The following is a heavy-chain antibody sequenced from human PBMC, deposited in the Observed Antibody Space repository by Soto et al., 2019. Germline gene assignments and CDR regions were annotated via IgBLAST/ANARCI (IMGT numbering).Heavy chain of an antibody. CDR2: IYHSGST. J-gene: IGHJ3*02. CDR3: ARPMVRGVYDAFDI. CDR1: GGSISSGGYS. Sequence: PSETLSLTCAVSGGSISSGGYSWSWIRQPPGKGLEWIGYIYHSGSTYYNPSLKSRVTISVDRSRNQFSLKLSSVTAADTAVYYCARPMVRGVYDAFDIWGQGTMVTVSS. D-gene: IGHD3-10*01. V-gene: IGHV4-30-2*01.